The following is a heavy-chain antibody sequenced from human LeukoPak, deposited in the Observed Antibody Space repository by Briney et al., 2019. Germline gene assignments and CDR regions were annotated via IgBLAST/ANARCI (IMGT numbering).Heavy chain of an antibody. CDR1: GFTFSSYS. V-gene: IGHV3-21*01. D-gene: IGHD2-21*02. J-gene: IGHJ4*02. CDR2: ISSSSSYI. Sequence: GGSLRLSCAASGFTFSSYSMNWVRQAPGKGLEWVSSISSSSSYIYYADSVKGRFTISRDNAKNSIYLQMNSLRVEDTAVYYCAKDIVGGGDDYWGQGTLVIVSS. CDR3: AKDIVGGGDDY.